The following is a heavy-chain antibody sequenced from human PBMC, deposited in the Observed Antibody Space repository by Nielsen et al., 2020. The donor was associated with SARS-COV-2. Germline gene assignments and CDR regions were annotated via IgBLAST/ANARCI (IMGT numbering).Heavy chain of an antibody. V-gene: IGHV3-7*01. CDR2: IKQDGSEK. D-gene: IGHD2-2*01. Sequence: GESLKISCAASGFTFSSYWMSWVRQAPGKGLEWVANIKQDGSEKYYVDSVKGRFTISRDNAKNSLYLQMDSLRAEGTAVYYCVRDRLKVPAAIGYWGQGTLVTVSS. J-gene: IGHJ4*02. CDR3: VRDRLKVPAAIGY. CDR1: GFTFSSYW.